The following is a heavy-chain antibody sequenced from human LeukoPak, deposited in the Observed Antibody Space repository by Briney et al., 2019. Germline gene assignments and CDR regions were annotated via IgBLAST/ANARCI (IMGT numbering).Heavy chain of an antibody. CDR1: GYSFTSYW. D-gene: IGHD3-22*01. J-gene: IGHJ4*02. CDR3: ARHGPSYDSSGYDIDY. CDR2: IYPGDSDT. Sequence: GESLPISCKGSGYSFTSYWIGWVSQMPGKGLEWMGIIYPGDSDTRYSPSFQGQVTISADKSISTAYLQWSSLKASDTAMYYCARHGPSYDSSGYDIDYWGQGTLVTVSS. V-gene: IGHV5-51*01.